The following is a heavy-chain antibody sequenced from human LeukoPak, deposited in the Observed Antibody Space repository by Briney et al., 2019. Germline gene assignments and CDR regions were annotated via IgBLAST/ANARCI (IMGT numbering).Heavy chain of an antibody. Sequence: GGSLRLSCAASGFTFSSYAMSWVRQAPGKGLEWVSAISGSGGSTYYADSVKGRFTISRDNSKNTLYLQMNSLRAEDTAVYYCANNLVWGYRYGIAFDYWGQGTLVTVSS. CDR2: ISGSGGST. CDR1: GFTFSSYA. V-gene: IGHV3-23*01. D-gene: IGHD5-18*01. J-gene: IGHJ4*02. CDR3: ANNLVWGYRYGIAFDY.